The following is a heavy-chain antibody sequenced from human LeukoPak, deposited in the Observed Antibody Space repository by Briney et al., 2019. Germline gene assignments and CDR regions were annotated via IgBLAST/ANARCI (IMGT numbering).Heavy chain of an antibody. CDR1: GGSIDSSSYY. J-gene: IGHJ3*02. CDR3: ARVPLLWFGELFPGGGAFDI. D-gene: IGHD3-10*01. V-gene: IGHV4-39*07. CDR2: IYFSGRT. Sequence: SETLSLTCTVSGGSIDSSSYYWGWIRQPPGKGLEWIGSIYFSGRTFYSPSLKSRVTISVDTSKNQFSLKLNSMTAADTAVYYCARVPLLWFGELFPGGGAFDIWGQGTMVTVSS.